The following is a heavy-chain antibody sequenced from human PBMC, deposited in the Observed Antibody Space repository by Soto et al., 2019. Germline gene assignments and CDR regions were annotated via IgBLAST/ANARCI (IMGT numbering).Heavy chain of an antibody. CDR3: AKDPGGWYVNWFEP. CDR1: GFTFSSYA. J-gene: IGHJ5*02. V-gene: IGHV3-23*01. Sequence: GGSLRLSCAAYGFTFSSYAMSWVRQAPGKGLEWVSAISGSGGSTYYADSVKGRFTISRDNSKNTLYLQMNSLRAEDTAVYYCAKDPGGWYVNWFEPWGQGTLVTVPS. D-gene: IGHD6-19*01. CDR2: ISGSGGST.